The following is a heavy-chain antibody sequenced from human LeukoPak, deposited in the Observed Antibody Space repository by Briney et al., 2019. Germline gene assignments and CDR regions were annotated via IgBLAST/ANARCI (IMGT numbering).Heavy chain of an antibody. CDR1: GGTFSSYA. D-gene: IGHD1-14*01. Sequence: ASVKVSCKASGGTFSSYAISWVRQAPGQGLEWMGRIIPIFGTANYAQKFQGRVTITTDESTSTAYMELSSLRSEDTAVYYCAASRPGGGSVRIPHYWGQGTLVTVSS. V-gene: IGHV1-69*05. CDR3: AASRPGGGSVRIPHY. CDR2: IIPIFGTA. J-gene: IGHJ4*02.